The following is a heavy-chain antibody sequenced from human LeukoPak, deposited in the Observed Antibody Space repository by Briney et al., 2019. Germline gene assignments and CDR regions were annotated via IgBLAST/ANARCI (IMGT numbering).Heavy chain of an antibody. CDR2: ISYDGSNK. J-gene: IGHJ4*02. V-gene: IGHV3-30*03. CDR1: GFTFSSYG. CDR3: ARRAGGYSHPYDY. Sequence: PGGSLRLSCAASGFTFSSYGMHWVRQAPGKGLEWVAVISYDGSNKYSADSVKGRFTISRDNSKNTLYLQMNSLRAEDTAVYYCARRAGGYSHPYDYWGQGILVTVSS. D-gene: IGHD4-23*01.